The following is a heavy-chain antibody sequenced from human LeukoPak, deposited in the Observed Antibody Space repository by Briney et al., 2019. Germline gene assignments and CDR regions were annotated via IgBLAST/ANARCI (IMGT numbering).Heavy chain of an antibody. CDR1: GLTFSNYG. CDR2: IWYDGSNK. CDR3: ANHCSGGSCYPY. Sequence: PGGSLRLSCAASGLTFSNYGMHWVRQAPGKGLEWVAVIWYDGSNKYYAYSVKGRFTISRDNSKNTLYLEMNSLRADDTAVYYCANHCSGGSCYPYWGQGTLVTVS. V-gene: IGHV3-33*06. D-gene: IGHD2-15*01. J-gene: IGHJ4*02.